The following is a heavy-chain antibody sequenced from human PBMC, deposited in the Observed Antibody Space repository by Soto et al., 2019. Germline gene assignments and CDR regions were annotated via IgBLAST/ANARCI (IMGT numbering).Heavy chain of an antibody. Sequence: GGSLRLSCAASGFTFDDYAMHWVRQAPGKGLEWVSGISWNSGSIGYVDSVKGRFTISRDNAKNSLYLQMNSLRAEDTALYYCTVEQWNYYYMDVWGKGTTVTVSS. CDR3: TVEQWNYYYMDV. CDR2: ISWNSGSI. J-gene: IGHJ6*03. D-gene: IGHD6-19*01. V-gene: IGHV3-9*01. CDR1: GFTFDDYA.